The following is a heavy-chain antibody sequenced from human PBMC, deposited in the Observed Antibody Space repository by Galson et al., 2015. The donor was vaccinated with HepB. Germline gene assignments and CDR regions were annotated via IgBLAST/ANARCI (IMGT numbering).Heavy chain of an antibody. J-gene: IGHJ4*02. CDR1: GYIFTDYW. CDR2: IDPSDSYT. Sequence: SGAEVKKPGESLRISCKGSGYIFTDYWITWVRQVPGKGLECMGRIDPSDSYTNYSPSFQGHVTFSADKSINTAYLQWNTLKASDTAMYYCARILAVAGSGFDSWGQATLVTISS. D-gene: IGHD6-19*01. CDR3: ARILAVAGSGFDS. V-gene: IGHV5-10-1*01.